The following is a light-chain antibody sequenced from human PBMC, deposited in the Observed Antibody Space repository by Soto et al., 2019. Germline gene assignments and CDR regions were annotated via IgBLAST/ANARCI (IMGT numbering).Light chain of an antibody. CDR1: SSDVGGYNY. Sequence: QSALTQPASVSGSPGQSITISCTGTSSDVGGYNYVSWYQHHPGNAPKLMIYDVSNRPSGVSNRFSGSKSGNTASLTISGLQAEYEADYYCSSYTSSSTLGVFGGGTKL. CDR3: SSYTSSSTLGV. J-gene: IGLJ3*02. CDR2: DVS. V-gene: IGLV2-14*03.